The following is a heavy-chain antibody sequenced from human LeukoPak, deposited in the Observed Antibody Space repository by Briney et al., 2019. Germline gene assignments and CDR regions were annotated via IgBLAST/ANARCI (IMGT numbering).Heavy chain of an antibody. D-gene: IGHD2-15*01. CDR2: ISAYNGNT. J-gene: IGHJ4*02. Sequence: ASVKVSCKASGYTFTSYGISWVRQAPGQGLEWMGWISAYNGNTNYAQKLQGRVTMTTDTSTITAYMELRSLRSDDTAVYYCARDLGVVVAADYFDYWGQGTLVTVSS. V-gene: IGHV1-18*04. CDR1: GYTFTSYG. CDR3: ARDLGVVVAADYFDY.